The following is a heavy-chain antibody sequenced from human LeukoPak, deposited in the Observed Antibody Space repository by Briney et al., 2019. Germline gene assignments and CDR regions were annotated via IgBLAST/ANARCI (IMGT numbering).Heavy chain of an antibody. J-gene: IGHJ6*03. CDR1: GYTFTYRY. CDR3: ARDGTTGDYYYYYMDV. D-gene: IGHD1-1*01. CDR2: INPNSGGT. V-gene: IGHV1-2*02. Sequence: ASVKVSCKASGYTFTYRYLHWVRQAPGQGLEWMGWINPNSGGTNYAQKFQGRVTMTRDTSISTAYMELSRLRSDDTAVYYCARDGTTGDYYYYYMDVWGKGTTVTVSS.